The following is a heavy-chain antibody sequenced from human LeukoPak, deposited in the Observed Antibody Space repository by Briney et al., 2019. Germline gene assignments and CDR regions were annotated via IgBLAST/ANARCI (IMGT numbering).Heavy chain of an antibody. V-gene: IGHV4-34*01. D-gene: IGHD1-7*01. Sequence: NASETLSLTCAVYGGSFSNYYWSWIRQPPGKGLEWIGEINDSGRTNYNPSLMSRVTVSVDTSKNQFSLRLTSVTATDTAVYYWARRWNYGRNYYIDVWGNGATVSVSS. CDR1: GGSFSNYY. CDR2: INDSGRT. J-gene: IGHJ6*03. CDR3: ARRWNYGRNYYIDV.